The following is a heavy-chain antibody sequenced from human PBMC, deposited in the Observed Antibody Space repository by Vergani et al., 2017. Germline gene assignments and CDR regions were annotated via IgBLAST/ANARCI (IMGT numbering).Heavy chain of an antibody. D-gene: IGHD6-19*01. Sequence: QVQLVQSGAEVKNPGASVKVSCKSSGYTFTSYGISCVRQAPGQGLEWMGWISAYNGNTNYAQKLQGRVTMTTDTSTSTAYLELRSLRSEDTAVYYCARDPHIAVAGIAKYGMDVWGQGTTVTVSS. V-gene: IGHV1-18*01. CDR2: ISAYNGNT. J-gene: IGHJ6*02. CDR3: ARDPHIAVAGIAKYGMDV. CDR1: GYTFTSYG.